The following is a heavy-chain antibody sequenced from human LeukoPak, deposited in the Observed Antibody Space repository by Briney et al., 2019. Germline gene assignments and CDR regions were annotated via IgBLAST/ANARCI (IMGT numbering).Heavy chain of an antibody. D-gene: IGHD3-16*02. J-gene: IGHJ4*02. CDR3: ANLYYDYVWGSYQSGY. CDR1: GGSISSTSYY. Sequence: SETLSLTCTVSGGSISSTSYYWGWIRQPPGKGLEWIGSIYHTGSTYYNPSLKSRVSLSVDTSKNQFSLKLTSVTAADTAVYYCANLYYDYVWGSYQSGYWGQGALVTVSS. V-gene: IGHV4-39*07. CDR2: IYHTGST.